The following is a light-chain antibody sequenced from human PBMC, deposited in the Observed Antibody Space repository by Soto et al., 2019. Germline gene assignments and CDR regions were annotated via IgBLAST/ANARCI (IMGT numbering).Light chain of an antibody. V-gene: IGLV1-44*01. CDR3: AAWDDSLNGL. CDR2: SNN. Sequence: QSVLTQPPSASGTPGQRVTISCSGSSSNIGSNTVNWYHQLPGTAPKLLIYSNNQRPSGVPDRFSGSKSGTSASLAISGLQSEGEADYYCAAWDDSLNGLFGGGAKLTVL. CDR1: SSNIGSNT. J-gene: IGLJ2*01.